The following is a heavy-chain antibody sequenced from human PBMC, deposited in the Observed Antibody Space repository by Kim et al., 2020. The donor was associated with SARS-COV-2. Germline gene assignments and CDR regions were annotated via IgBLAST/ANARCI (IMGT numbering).Heavy chain of an antibody. Sequence: SETLSLTCAVYGGSFSGYYWSWIRQPPGKGLEWIGEINHSGSTNYNPSLKSRVTISVDTSKNQFSLKLSSVTAADTAVYYCARGPTGWLVRRYFDYWGQGTLVTVSS. CDR1: GGSFSGYY. D-gene: IGHD6-19*01. CDR3: ARGPTGWLVRRYFDY. J-gene: IGHJ4*02. CDR2: INHSGST. V-gene: IGHV4-34*01.